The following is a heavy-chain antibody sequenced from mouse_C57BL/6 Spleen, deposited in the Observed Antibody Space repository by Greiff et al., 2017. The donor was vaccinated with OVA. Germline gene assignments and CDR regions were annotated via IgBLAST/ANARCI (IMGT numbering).Heavy chain of an antibody. CDR2: ISDGGSYT. CDR1: GFTFSSYA. Sequence: EVKLVESGGGLVKPGGSLKLSCAASGFTFSSYAMSWVRQTPEKRLEWVATISDGGSYTYYPDNVKGRFTISRDNAKNNLYLQMSHLKSEDTAMYYCARGGLGRGYCDYWGQGTTLTVSS. CDR3: ARGGLGRGYCDY. V-gene: IGHV5-4*03. D-gene: IGHD4-1*01. J-gene: IGHJ2*01.